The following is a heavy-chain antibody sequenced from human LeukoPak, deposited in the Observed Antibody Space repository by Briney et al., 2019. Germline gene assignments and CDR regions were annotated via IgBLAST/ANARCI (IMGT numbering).Heavy chain of an antibody. CDR3: ASYYDSSGTFDY. D-gene: IGHD3-22*01. V-gene: IGHV4-59*08. CDR1: GGSISSYY. CDR2: IYYSGST. J-gene: IGHJ4*02. Sequence: PSETLSLTCTVSGGSISSYYWSWIRQPPGKGLEWIGYIYYSGSTNYNPSLKSRVIISVDTSKNQFSLKLSSVTAADTAVYYCASYYDSSGTFDYWGQGTLVTVSS.